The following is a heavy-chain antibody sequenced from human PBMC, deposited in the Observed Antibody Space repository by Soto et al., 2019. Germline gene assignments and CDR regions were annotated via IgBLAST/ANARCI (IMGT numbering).Heavy chain of an antibody. V-gene: IGHV3-23*01. CDR1: GFTFSSYA. CDR2: IIRYGSRT. D-gene: IGHD2-2*02. CDR3: AKAEYCSSTSSYINWFDT. Sequence: GGPQRVSCAASGFTFSSYAMCWVRPVPGKGLQCLSSIIRYGSRTYYAGSVNSRYIIAIDNPKNTLYLQRNSLRAEDTALYYCAKAEYCSSTSSYINWFDTGGQGTRVSVSS. J-gene: IGHJ5*01.